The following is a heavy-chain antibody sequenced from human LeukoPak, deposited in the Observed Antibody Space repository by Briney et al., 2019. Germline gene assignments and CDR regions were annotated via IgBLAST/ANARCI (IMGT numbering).Heavy chain of an antibody. CDR3: ATGRRYYYDSSGYYLARGDY. V-gene: IGHV1-24*01. Sequence: GASVKVSCKVSGYTLTELSMHWVRQAPGKGLEWMGGFDPEDGETIYAQKFQGRVTMTEDTSTDTAYMELSSLRSEDTAVYYCATGRRYYYDSSGYYLARGDYWGQGTLVTVSS. J-gene: IGHJ4*02. D-gene: IGHD3-22*01. CDR1: GYTLTELS. CDR2: FDPEDGET.